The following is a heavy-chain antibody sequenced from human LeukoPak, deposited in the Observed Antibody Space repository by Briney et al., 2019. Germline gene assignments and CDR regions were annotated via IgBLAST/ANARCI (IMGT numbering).Heavy chain of an antibody. V-gene: IGHV4-39*01. CDR2: MYYSGAA. J-gene: IGHJ4*02. Sequence: PSETLSLTCSVSGGSISSSGYSWGWIRQPPGKGLQWIGSMYYSGAAYFNPSLKSRVTISVDTSKNQFSLKLISVTAADTAVYYCARYIGGSGTYYFDHWGQGTLVTVSS. CDR1: GGSISSSGYS. CDR3: ARYIGGSGTYYFDH. D-gene: IGHD1-26*01.